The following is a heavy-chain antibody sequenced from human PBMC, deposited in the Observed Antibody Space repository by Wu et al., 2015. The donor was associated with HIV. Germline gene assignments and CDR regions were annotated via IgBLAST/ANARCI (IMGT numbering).Heavy chain of an antibody. CDR1: GGTFSSYA. Sequence: QVQLVQSGAEVKKPGSSVKVSCRASGGTFSSYAISWVRQAPGQGLEWMGGIIPIFGTANYAQKFQGRVTITTDESTSTAYMELSSLRSEDTAVYYCARGDDSSGYYYLGDYWGQGTLVTVSS. CDR2: IIPIFGTA. CDR3: ARGDDSSGYYYLGDY. V-gene: IGHV1-69*05. J-gene: IGHJ4*02. D-gene: IGHD3-22*01.